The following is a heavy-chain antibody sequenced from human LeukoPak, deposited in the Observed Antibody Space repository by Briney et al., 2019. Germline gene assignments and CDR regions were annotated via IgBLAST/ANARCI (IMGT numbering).Heavy chain of an antibody. CDR2: INSDGSTT. CDR1: GFTFSSYW. CDR3: ARGTTMNRNALDI. Sequence: GGSLRLSCAASGFTFSSYWMHWVRQVPGKGLVWVSRINSDGSTTNYADSVKGRFTISRDNAENTLYLQMNSLRAEDTAVYYCARGTTMNRNALDIWGQGTMVTVSS. V-gene: IGHV3-74*01. J-gene: IGHJ3*02. D-gene: IGHD3-22*01.